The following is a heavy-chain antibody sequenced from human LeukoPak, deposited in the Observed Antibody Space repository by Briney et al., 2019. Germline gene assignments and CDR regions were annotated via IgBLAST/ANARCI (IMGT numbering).Heavy chain of an antibody. CDR3: AKRGGSYFDY. CDR2: ISYDGSNK. J-gene: IGHJ4*02. D-gene: IGHD1-26*01. CDR1: GFTFSSYG. V-gene: IGHV3-30*18. Sequence: GGSLRLSCAASGFTFSSYGIHWVRQAPGKGLEWLAVISYDGSNKYYADSVKGRFTISRDNPKNTLYLEMNSLRAEDTAVYSCAKRGGSYFDYWGQGTLVTVSS.